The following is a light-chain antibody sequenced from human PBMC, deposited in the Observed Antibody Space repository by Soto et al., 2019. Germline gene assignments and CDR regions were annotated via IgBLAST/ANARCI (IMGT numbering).Light chain of an antibody. V-gene: IGKV1-9*01. Sequence: DIQLTQSPSFLSASVGVRVTLTCRASQVIARYLAWYQQKPGQAPKLLIYAASTLQSGVPARFSGSGSGTEFTLTISSLLPEDFATYYCQQLNIYPCTFGGGTKVDIK. CDR1: QVIARY. CDR2: AAS. J-gene: IGKJ4*01. CDR3: QQLNIYPCT.